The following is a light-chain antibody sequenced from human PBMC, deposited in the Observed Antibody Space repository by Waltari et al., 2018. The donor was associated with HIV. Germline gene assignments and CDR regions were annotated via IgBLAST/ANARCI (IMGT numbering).Light chain of an antibody. CDR3: QVWESSTDDHQVV. V-gene: IGLV3-21*02. CDR2: EDR. CDR1: NIGSKR. J-gene: IGLJ2*01. Sequence: SYVLTQPPSVSVAPGQTARMTCGGNNIGSKRLHWYQQKPGQAPVLVGYEDRDRPSGIPERVSGSNFGNTATLTITRVEAGDEADYYCQVWESSTDDHQVVFGGGTKLTVL.